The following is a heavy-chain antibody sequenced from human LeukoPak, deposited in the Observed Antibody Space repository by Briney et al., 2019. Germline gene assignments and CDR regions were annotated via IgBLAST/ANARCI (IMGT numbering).Heavy chain of an antibody. Sequence: SETLSLTCTVPGDSISTYYWSWIRQPPGKGLEWIGYIYYRVTSDYNPSLKSRVTMSVDMSTRQISLKLSSVTAADTAVYYCARDATSWSGYYYPIYYFDYWGQGTLVTVSS. V-gene: IGHV4-59*01. J-gene: IGHJ4*02. CDR2: IYYRVTS. D-gene: IGHD3-22*01. CDR3: ARDATSWSGYYYPIYYFDY. CDR1: GDSISTYY.